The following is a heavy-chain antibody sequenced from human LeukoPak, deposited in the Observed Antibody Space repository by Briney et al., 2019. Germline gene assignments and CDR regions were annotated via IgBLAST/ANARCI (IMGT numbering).Heavy chain of an antibody. J-gene: IGHJ3*02. Sequence: GASVKVSCKASGYTFTSYGISWVRQAPGQGLEWMGWISTYNGNTNYVQKLQGRVTMTRDTSTGIAYMELRSLRTDDTAVYYCARSGSEAAFDIWGQGTMVTVSS. V-gene: IGHV1-18*01. CDR2: ISTYNGNT. CDR3: ARSGSEAAFDI. D-gene: IGHD1-26*01. CDR1: GYTFTSYG.